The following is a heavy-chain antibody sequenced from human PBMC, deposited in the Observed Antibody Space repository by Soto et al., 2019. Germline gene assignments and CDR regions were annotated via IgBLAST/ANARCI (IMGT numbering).Heavy chain of an antibody. Sequence: QVQLVQSGAEVKKPGSSVKVSCKASGGTFSSYAISWVRQAPGQGLEWMGGIIPIFGTANYAQKFQGRVTITADESTSTAYMGLSSLRSEDTAVYYCATSGWYPHSGHFDYWGQGTLVTVSS. J-gene: IGHJ4*02. CDR1: GGTFSSYA. CDR3: ATSGWYPHSGHFDY. CDR2: IIPIFGTA. V-gene: IGHV1-69*01. D-gene: IGHD6-19*01.